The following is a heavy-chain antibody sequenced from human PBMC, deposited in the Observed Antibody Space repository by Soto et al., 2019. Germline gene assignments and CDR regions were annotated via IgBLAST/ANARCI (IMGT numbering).Heavy chain of an antibody. CDR1: GGTFSSYA. CDR2: LTPIFGSA. V-gene: IGHV1-69*01. J-gene: IGHJ3*02. Sequence: QVHLVQSGAEVQKPGSSVKVSCKASGGTFSSYAIDWVRQAPGQGLEWMGGLTPIFGSANYAQRFQGSIRITEDESTSTAYMDLTSLRSDDTAVYFCARGFRVGVPQGALDIWGQGTMVTDS. D-gene: IGHD3-10*01. CDR3: ARGFRVGVPQGALDI.